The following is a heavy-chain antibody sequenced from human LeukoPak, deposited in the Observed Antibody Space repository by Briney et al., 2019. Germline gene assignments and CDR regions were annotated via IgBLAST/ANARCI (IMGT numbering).Heavy chain of an antibody. CDR1: GGSISSYY. CDR3: ARGIGAAAGEGFDP. Sequence: PSETLSLTCTVSGGSISSYYWSWIRQPPGKGLEWIGYIYYSGSTNYNPSLKSRVTISVDTSKNQFSLKLSSVTAADTAVYYCARGIGAAAGEGFDPWGQGTLVTVSS. V-gene: IGHV4-59*01. CDR2: IYYSGST. J-gene: IGHJ5*02. D-gene: IGHD6-13*01.